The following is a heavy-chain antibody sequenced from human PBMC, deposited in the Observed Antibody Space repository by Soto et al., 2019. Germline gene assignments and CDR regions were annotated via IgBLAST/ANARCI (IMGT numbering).Heavy chain of an antibody. D-gene: IGHD3-9*01. V-gene: IGHV4-39*01. CDR1: GGSISSSSYY. J-gene: IGHJ5*02. CDR2: IYYSGST. Sequence: QLQLQESGPGLVQPSETLSLTCTVSGGSISSSSYYWGWIRQPPGKGLAGIGSIYYSGSTYYNPSLKSRVTISVDSSKNHYYFKLSSEPAADTAVYYGARHLVYFLTGLFDPWGQGTLVTVSS. CDR3: ARHLVYFLTGLFDP.